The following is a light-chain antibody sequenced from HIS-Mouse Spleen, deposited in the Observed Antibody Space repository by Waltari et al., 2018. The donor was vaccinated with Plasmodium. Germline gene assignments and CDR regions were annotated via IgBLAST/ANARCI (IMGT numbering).Light chain of an antibody. V-gene: IGLV3-10*01. CDR1: ALPKKY. CDR3: YSTDSSGNHRV. CDR2: DDS. J-gene: IGLJ3*02. Sequence: SYELTQPPSVSVSPGQTARNTYSGDALPKKYAYWYQKKSGQAPVLVIYDDSKRPSGIPERFSGSSSGTMATLTISGDQVEDEADYYCYSTDSSGNHRVFGGGTKLTVL.